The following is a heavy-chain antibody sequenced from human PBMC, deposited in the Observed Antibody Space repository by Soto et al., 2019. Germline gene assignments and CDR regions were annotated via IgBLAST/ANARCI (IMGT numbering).Heavy chain of an antibody. J-gene: IGHJ4*02. D-gene: IGHD1-1*01. CDR1: GFTFSSYA. Sequence: GGSLRLSCAASGFTFSSYAMTWVRQAPGKGLEWVSGISGSGGGTYYADSVKGRFTISRDNSKNTLSLQMNSLRAEDTAVYYCAKEQLERHFGFDYWGQGTPVTVSS. CDR2: ISGSGGGT. V-gene: IGHV3-23*01. CDR3: AKEQLERHFGFDY.